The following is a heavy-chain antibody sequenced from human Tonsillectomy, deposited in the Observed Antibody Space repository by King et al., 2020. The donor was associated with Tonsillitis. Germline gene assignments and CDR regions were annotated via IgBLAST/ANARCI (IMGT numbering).Heavy chain of an antibody. D-gene: IGHD4-23*01. CDR2: ISHSSTYI. J-gene: IGHJ4*02. Sequence: QLVQSGGGLVKPGGSLRLSCAASGFTFSSYSMNWVRQAPGKGLEWVSSISHSSTYIYYADSMKGRFTISRDNAKNSLHLQMNSLRVEDTAVYYSARDSGGNSGFDYWGQGTLVTVSS. V-gene: IGHV3-21*01. CDR1: GFTFSSYS. CDR3: ARDSGGNSGFDY.